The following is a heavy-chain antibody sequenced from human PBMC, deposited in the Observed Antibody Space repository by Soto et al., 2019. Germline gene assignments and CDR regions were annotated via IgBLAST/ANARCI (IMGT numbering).Heavy chain of an antibody. CDR1: GGSVSSGSYY. CDR2: IYYSGST. D-gene: IGHD3-22*01. V-gene: IGHV4-61*01. Sequence: SETLSLTCTISGGSVSSGSYYWSWIRQPPGKGLEWIGYIYYSGSTNYNPSLKSRVTIPVDTSKNQFSLKLSSVTAADTAVYYCASMVDYYDSSGYYPSWGQGTLVTVSS. CDR3: ASMVDYYDSSGYYPS. J-gene: IGHJ5*02.